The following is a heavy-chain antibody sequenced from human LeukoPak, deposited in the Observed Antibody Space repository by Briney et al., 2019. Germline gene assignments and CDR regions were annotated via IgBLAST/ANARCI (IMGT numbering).Heavy chain of an antibody. CDR1: GFTFTRYY. CDR2: INPNSGGT. CDR3: AVVRIVGATSAVDP. V-gene: IGHV1-2*02. J-gene: IGHJ5*02. Sequence: ASVKVSCKASGFTFTRYYMHWGRQAPGQGLEWMGWINPNSGGTNYAQKFQGRVTMTRDTSISTAYMELSRLRSDDTAVYYCAVVRIVGATSAVDPWGQGTLVTVSS. D-gene: IGHD1-26*01.